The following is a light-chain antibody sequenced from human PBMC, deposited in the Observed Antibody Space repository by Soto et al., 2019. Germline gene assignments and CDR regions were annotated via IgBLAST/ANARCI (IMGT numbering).Light chain of an antibody. CDR3: QTWGTGFHVV. CDR1: SGQRNYA. Sequence: QLVLTQSPSASASLGASVKLTCTLSSGQRNYAIAWHQQQPEKGPRYLMKVNSDGNHTKGDGIPDRFSGSSSGAERYLTISSLQSEDEADYYCQTWGTGFHVVFGGGTKLTVL. J-gene: IGLJ2*01. CDR2: VNSDGNH. V-gene: IGLV4-69*01.